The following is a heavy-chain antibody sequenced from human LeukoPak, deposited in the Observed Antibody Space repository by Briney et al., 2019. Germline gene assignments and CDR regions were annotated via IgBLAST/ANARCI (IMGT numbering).Heavy chain of an antibody. Sequence: ASVKVSCKASGGTFSSYAISWVRQAPGQGLEWMGGIIPIFGTANYAQKFQCRVTITTDESTSTAYMELSSLRSEDTAVYYCARDRLPYYYNSSGYYPFDYWGQGTLVTVSS. V-gene: IGHV1-69*05. CDR3: ARDRLPYYYNSSGYYPFDY. CDR2: IIPIFGTA. J-gene: IGHJ4*02. D-gene: IGHD3-22*01. CDR1: GGTFSSYA.